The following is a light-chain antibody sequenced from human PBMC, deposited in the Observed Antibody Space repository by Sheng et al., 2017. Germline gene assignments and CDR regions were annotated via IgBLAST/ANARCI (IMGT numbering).Light chain of an antibody. Sequence: QSVLTQPPSVSGASGQWVTIFCTGSSSNIGAGYDVHWYQHLPETAPKLLIYANINRPSGVPDRFSGSKSGTSATLGITGLQTGDEADYYCGTWDAGLSAYVFGGGTKLAVL. V-gene: IGLV1-40*01. CDR2: ANI. CDR3: GTWDAGLSAYV. J-gene: IGLJ2*01. CDR1: SSNIGAGYD.